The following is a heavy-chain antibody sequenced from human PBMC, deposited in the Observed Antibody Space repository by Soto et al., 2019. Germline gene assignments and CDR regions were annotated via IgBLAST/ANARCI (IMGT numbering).Heavy chain of an antibody. Sequence: GGSLRLSCAASGFTFSSYEMNWVRQAPGKGLEWVSYISSSGSTIYYADSVKGRFTISRDNAKNSLYLQMNSLRAEDTAVYYCARDFDSSSWSADTPYYFDYWGQGTLVTVSS. J-gene: IGHJ4*02. CDR1: GFTFSSYE. V-gene: IGHV3-48*03. CDR2: ISSSGSTI. CDR3: ARDFDSSSWSADTPYYFDY. D-gene: IGHD6-13*01.